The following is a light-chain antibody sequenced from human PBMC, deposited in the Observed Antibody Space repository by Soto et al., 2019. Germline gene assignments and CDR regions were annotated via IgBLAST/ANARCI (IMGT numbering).Light chain of an antibody. Sequence: EVVLTQSPVTLSLYPGERATLSCRASQSVTDFLAWYQQKPGQAPRLLIYDASNRATGIPARFSGSGSGTDFTLTISSLEPEDFAVYYCQQRSKWPLTFGGGTKVDIK. CDR3: QQRSKWPLT. CDR1: QSVTDF. CDR2: DAS. J-gene: IGKJ4*01. V-gene: IGKV3-11*01.